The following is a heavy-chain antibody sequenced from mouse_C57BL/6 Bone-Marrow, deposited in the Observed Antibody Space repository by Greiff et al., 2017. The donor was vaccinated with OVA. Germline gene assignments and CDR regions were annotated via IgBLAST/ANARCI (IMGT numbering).Heavy chain of an antibody. CDR3: ARDDYYYGSSWTAWFAY. J-gene: IGHJ3*01. Sequence: EVQLQQSGPGLVKPSQSLSLTCSVTGYSITSGYYWNWIRQFPGNKLEWMGYISYDGSNNYNPSLKNRISITRDTSKNQFFLKLNSVTTEDTATYYCARDDYYYGSSWTAWFAYWGQGTLVTVSA. CDR1: GYSITSGYY. V-gene: IGHV3-6*01. CDR2: ISYDGSN. D-gene: IGHD1-1*01.